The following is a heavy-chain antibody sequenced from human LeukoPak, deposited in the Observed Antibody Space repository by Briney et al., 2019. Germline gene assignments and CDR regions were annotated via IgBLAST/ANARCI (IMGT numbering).Heavy chain of an antibody. D-gene: IGHD5-24*01. CDR2: IYYTGSA. CDR1: GGSISGHY. CDR3: ARWVATIEKSSFDH. Sequence: SETLSLTCTVSGGSISGHYWSWIRQPPGKGLEWIGYIYYTGSANYNPSLKSRVTISVDTSKNQFSLRLSSVTAADTAVYYCARWVATIEKSSFDHWGQGSLVTVSS. V-gene: IGHV4-59*11. J-gene: IGHJ4*02.